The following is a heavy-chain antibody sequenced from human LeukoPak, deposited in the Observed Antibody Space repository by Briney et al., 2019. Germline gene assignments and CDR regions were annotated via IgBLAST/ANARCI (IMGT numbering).Heavy chain of an antibody. CDR1: GGSISSGGYS. V-gene: IGHV4-30-2*03. CDR3: ARGAYSSGWAYFDH. D-gene: IGHD6-19*01. CDR2: IYYSGST. Sequence: PSQTLSLTCAVSGGSISSGGYSWSWIRQPPGKGLEWIGSIYYSGSTYYNPSLKSRVTISVDTSKNQFSLKLSSVTAADTAVYYCARGAYSSGWAYFDHWGQGTLVTVSS. J-gene: IGHJ4*02.